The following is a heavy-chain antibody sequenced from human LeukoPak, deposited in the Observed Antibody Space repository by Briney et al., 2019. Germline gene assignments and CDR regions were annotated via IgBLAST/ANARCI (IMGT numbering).Heavy chain of an antibody. CDR2: INPNSGGT. CDR1: GYTFTGYY. Sequence: ASVKVSCKASGYTFTGYYMHWVRQAPGQGLEWMGWINPNSGGTNYAQKFQGRVTMTRDTSISTAYMELRSRRSDDTAVYYCARDLEPTGSGSYYRDYWGQGTLVTVSS. V-gene: IGHV1-2*02. D-gene: IGHD3-10*01. CDR3: ARDLEPTGSGSYYRDY. J-gene: IGHJ4*02.